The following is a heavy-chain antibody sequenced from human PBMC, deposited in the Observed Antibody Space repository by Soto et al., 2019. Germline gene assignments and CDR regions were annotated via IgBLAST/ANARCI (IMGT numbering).Heavy chain of an antibody. J-gene: IGHJ6*02. CDR3: ASRRAGYGSGTRVGYYYGMDV. Sequence: SETLSLTCAVYGGSFSGYYWSWIRQPPGKGLEWIGEINHSGSTNYNPSLKSRVTISVDTSKNQFSLKLSSVTAADTAVYYCASRRAGYGSGTRVGYYYGMDVWGQGTTVT. V-gene: IGHV4-34*01. D-gene: IGHD3-10*01. CDR1: GGSFSGYY. CDR2: INHSGST.